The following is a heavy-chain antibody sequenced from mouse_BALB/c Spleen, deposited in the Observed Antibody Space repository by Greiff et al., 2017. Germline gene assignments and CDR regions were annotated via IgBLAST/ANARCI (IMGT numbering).Heavy chain of an antibody. CDR1: GYTFTSYW. Sequence: QVQLQQSGAELAKPGASVKMSCKASGYTFTSYWMHWVKQRPGQGLEWIGYINPSTGYTEYNQKFKDKATLTADKSSSTAYMQLSSLTSEDSAVYYCARSGYYVGTWFAYWGQGTLVTVSA. V-gene: IGHV1-7*01. CDR2: INPSTGYT. J-gene: IGHJ3*01. CDR3: ARSGYYVGTWFAY. D-gene: IGHD2-3*01.